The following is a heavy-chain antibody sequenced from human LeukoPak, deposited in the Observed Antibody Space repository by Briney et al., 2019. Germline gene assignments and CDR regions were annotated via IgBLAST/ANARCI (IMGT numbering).Heavy chain of an antibody. Sequence: GRSLRLSCAASGFTFSTYAMHWVRQAPGKGLEWVAVIPYDGSNKYYADSVKGRFTISRDNSKNTLYLQMNSLRAEDTAVYYCARGRWLQLGSDFDYWGQGTLVTVSS. D-gene: IGHD5-24*01. CDR3: ARGRWLQLGSDFDY. CDR2: IPYDGSNK. V-gene: IGHV3-30-3*01. CDR1: GFTFSTYA. J-gene: IGHJ4*02.